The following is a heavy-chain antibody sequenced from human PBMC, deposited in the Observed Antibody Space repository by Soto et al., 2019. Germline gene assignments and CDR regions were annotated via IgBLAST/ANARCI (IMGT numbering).Heavy chain of an antibody. J-gene: IGHJ4*02. CDR1: GFTFSSYG. D-gene: IGHD5-12*01. Sequence: GGSLRLSCAASGFTFSSYGMHWVRQAPGKGLEWVAVISYDGSNKYYADSVKGRFTISRDNSKNTLYLQMNSLRAEDTAVYYCAKDLLNSDSGYDFSGLDYWGQGTLVTVSS. V-gene: IGHV3-30*18. CDR2: ISYDGSNK. CDR3: AKDLLNSDSGYDFSGLDY.